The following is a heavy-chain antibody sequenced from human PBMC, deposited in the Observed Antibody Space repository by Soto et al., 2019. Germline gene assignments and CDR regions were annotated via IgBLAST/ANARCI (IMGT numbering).Heavy chain of an antibody. CDR1: GYAFTSYG. V-gene: IGHV1-18*01. CDR2: ISAHNGNT. D-gene: IGHD1-1*01. Sequence: QVHLVQSGAEVKKPGASVKVSCKGSGYAFTSYGITWVRQAPGQGLEWMGWISAHNGNTDYAQKLQGRVTVTRDTSTSTAYMELRSLRSDDTAVYYCARGRYGDYWGQGALVTVSS. J-gene: IGHJ4*02. CDR3: ARGRYGDY.